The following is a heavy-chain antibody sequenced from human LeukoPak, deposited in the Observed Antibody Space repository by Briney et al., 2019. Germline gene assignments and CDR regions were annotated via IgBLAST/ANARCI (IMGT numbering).Heavy chain of an antibody. CDR1: GGSISSSNW. D-gene: IGHD3-10*01. V-gene: IGHV4-4*02. Sequence: SETLSLTCAVSGGSISSSNWWSWVRQPPGKGLEWIGEIYHSGSTNYNPSLESRVTISVDTSKNQFSLNLSSVTAADTAVYYCAGGVTIVRGTSKHFDYGGQGTLVTVSS. CDR2: IYHSGST. J-gene: IGHJ4*02. CDR3: AGGVTIVRGTSKHFDY.